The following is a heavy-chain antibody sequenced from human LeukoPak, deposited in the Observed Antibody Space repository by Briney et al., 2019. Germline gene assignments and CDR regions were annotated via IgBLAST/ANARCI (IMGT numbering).Heavy chain of an antibody. CDR2: ISGSGGST. D-gene: IGHD3-10*01. CDR1: GITFNTYA. J-gene: IGHJ6*02. V-gene: IGHV3-23*01. Sequence: GGSLRLSCAASGITFNTYAMSWVRQAPGKGLEWVSAISGSGGSTYYADSVKGRFTISRDNSKNTLYLQMNRLRVEDTAVYYCARERGAAPIYGMDVWRQGTTVTVSS. CDR3: ARERGAAPIYGMDV.